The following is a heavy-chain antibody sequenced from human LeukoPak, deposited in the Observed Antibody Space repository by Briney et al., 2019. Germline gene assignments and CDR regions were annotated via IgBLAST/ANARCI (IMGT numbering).Heavy chain of an antibody. CDR2: INGGNGNT. D-gene: IGHD4-17*01. CDR3: ARDYGDSRFDY. Sequence: ASVKVSCKASGYTFTSYAMHWVRQAPGQRLEWMGWINGGNGNTKYSQKFQGRVTITRDTSASTAYMELSSLRSEDTAVYYCARDYGDSRFDYWGQGTLVTVSS. CDR1: GYTFTSYA. V-gene: IGHV1-3*01. J-gene: IGHJ4*02.